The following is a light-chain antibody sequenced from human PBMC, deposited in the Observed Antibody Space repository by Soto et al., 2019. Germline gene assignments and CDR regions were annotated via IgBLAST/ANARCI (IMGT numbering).Light chain of an antibody. CDR3: QQHGQWPIT. V-gene: IGKV3-20*01. CDR2: GAS. J-gene: IGKJ5*01. Sequence: EIVLTQSPGTLSLSPGERATLFCRARQSFSSGYLAWYQHKRAQAPSLLIYGASRRAPGIPDRFSGSGSGTAFTLPISSLQPEDFATYYCQQHGQWPITFGQGTRLEIK. CDR1: QSFSSGY.